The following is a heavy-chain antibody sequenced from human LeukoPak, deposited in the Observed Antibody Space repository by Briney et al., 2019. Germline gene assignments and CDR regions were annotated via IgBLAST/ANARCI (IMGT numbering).Heavy chain of an antibody. CDR1: GFTFSSYT. J-gene: IGHJ5*02. D-gene: IGHD1-26*01. V-gene: IGHV3-30-3*01. CDR2: ISYDGSNE. Sequence: GRSLRLSCAASGFTFSSYTMHWVRQAPGKGLEWVAVISYDGSNEYYADSVKGRFTTSRDNSKNTLYLQMNSLRAEDTAVYYCARDGASLNWFDPWGQGTLVTVSS. CDR3: ARDGASLNWFDP.